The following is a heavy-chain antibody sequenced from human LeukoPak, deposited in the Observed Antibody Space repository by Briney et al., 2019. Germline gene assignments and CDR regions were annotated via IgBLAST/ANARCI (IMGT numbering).Heavy chain of an antibody. CDR1: GGSISSYY. V-gene: IGHV4-59*01. CDR2: IYYSGSI. Sequence: SETLSLTCTVSGGSISSYYWSWIRQPPGKGLEWIGYIYYSGSINYNPSLKSRVTISVDTSKNQFSLKLSSVTAADTAVYYCARVSGPLGYYYYYGMDVWGQGTTVTVSS. J-gene: IGHJ6*02. D-gene: IGHD3-10*01. CDR3: ARVSGPLGYYYYYGMDV.